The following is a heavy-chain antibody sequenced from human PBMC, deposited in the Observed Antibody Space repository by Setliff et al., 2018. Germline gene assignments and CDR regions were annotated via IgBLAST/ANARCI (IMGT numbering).Heavy chain of an antibody. J-gene: IGHJ4*02. CDR1: GFTFSSYS. Sequence: GGSLRLSCAGSGFTFSSYSMNWVRQAPGKGLEWVSAISGSGGSTYYADFVEGRFTISRDNSKNTLYLQMNSLRAEDTAVYYCGRDLTGKDDYWGQGTLVTVSS. CDR3: GRDLTGKDDY. D-gene: IGHD3-9*01. V-gene: IGHV3-23*01. CDR2: ISGSGGST.